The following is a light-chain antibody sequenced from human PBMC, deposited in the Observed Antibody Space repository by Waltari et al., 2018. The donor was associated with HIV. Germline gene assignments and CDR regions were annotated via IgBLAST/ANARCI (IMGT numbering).Light chain of an antibody. V-gene: IGLV7-46*01. CDR3: LLSYSGGPWV. Sequence: QAVVTQEPSLTVSPGDTVTLTCGSSTGAVTSGHYPYWFQQKPGQAPTTVIYDTKNKPSGAPARFSGSLVGDKAALTLSGAQPEDEADYYCLLSYSGGPWVFGGGTKLTVL. CDR2: DTK. CDR1: TGAVTSGHY. J-gene: IGLJ3*02.